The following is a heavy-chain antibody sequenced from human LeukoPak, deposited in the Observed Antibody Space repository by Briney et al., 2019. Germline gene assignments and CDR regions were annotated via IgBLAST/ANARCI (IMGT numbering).Heavy chain of an antibody. CDR3: ARDVRVATTQYFDY. CDR2: IYYSGST. CDR1: GGSISSGGYY. Sequence: SETLSLTCTVSGGSISSGGYYWSWIRQHPGEGLEWIGYIYYSGSTYYNPSLKSRVTISVDTSKNQFSPKLSSVTAADTAVYYCARDVRVATTQYFDYWGQGTLVTVSS. D-gene: IGHD5-12*01. J-gene: IGHJ4*02. V-gene: IGHV4-31*03.